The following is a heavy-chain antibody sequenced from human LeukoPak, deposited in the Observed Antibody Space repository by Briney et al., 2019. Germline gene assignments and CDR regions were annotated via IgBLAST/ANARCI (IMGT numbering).Heavy chain of an antibody. CDR3: ARDKSYGDSEDY. CDR2: IKQDGSEK. Sequence: TGGSLSLSCAASGFTFSNYWMSWVGQAPGKGLEWVANIKQDGSEKYYVDSVKGRFTISRDNAKNSLYLQMNRLRAEDTAVYYCARDKSYGDSEDYWGQGTLVTVSS. CDR1: GFTFSNYW. J-gene: IGHJ4*02. V-gene: IGHV3-7*01. D-gene: IGHD4-17*01.